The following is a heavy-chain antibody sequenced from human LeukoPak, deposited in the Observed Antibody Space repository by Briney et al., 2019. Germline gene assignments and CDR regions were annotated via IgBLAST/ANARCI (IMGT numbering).Heavy chain of an antibody. J-gene: IGHJ6*03. CDR2: IYTSGST. Sequence: SETLPLTCTVSGGSISSYYWSWIRQPPGKGLEGSGYIYTSGSTNYNPSLKRRVTISVDTSKNQFSLKLSSVTAADTAVYYCARQGYSSGWSPVYYMDVWGKGTTVTVSS. CDR3: ARQGYSSGWSPVYYMDV. V-gene: IGHV4-4*09. D-gene: IGHD6-19*01. CDR1: GGSISSYY.